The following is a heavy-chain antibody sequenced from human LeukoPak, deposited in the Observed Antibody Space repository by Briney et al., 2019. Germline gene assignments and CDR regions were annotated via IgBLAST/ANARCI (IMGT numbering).Heavy chain of an antibody. J-gene: IGHJ5*02. D-gene: IGHD6-13*01. CDR3: ARDYSSSWSNWFDP. CDR2: IYASGST. V-gene: IGHV4-4*07. CDR1: GGSITSYY. Sequence: SGTLSLTCTVSGGSITSYYWSWIRQPAGKGLEWIGRIYASGSTNYNPSLKSRVTMSVDTSKNQFSLKLISVTAADTAVYYCARDYSSSWSNWFDPWGQGTLVTVSS.